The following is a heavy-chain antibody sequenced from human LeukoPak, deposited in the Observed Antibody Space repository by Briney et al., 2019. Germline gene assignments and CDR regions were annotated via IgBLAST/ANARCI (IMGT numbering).Heavy chain of an antibody. J-gene: IGHJ4*02. CDR1: GFTFSSYW. CDR3: APEPSYCSGGSCSFFGFDY. CDR2: IKQDGGEK. D-gene: IGHD2-15*01. Sequence: GGSLRLSCAASGFTFSSYWMSWVRQAPGKGLEWVANIKQDGGEKYYVDSVKGRFNIPRDNAKNSLYLQMNSLRGEDTAVYYCAPEPSYCSGGSCSFFGFDYWGQGTLVTVSS. V-gene: IGHV3-7*01.